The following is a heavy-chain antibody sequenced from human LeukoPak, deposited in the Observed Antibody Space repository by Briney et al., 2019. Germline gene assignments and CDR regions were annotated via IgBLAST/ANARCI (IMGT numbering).Heavy chain of an antibody. J-gene: IGHJ3*02. D-gene: IGHD2-21*01. CDR2: IYYSGST. Sequence: SETLSLACTVSGGSISSYYWSWIGQPPGKGLEWIGYIYYSGSTNYNPSLKSRVTISVDTSKNQFSLKLSSVTAADTAVHYCARHKSWVDTWGQGTMVTVSS. CDR1: GGSISSYY. CDR3: ARHKSWVDT. V-gene: IGHV4-59*01.